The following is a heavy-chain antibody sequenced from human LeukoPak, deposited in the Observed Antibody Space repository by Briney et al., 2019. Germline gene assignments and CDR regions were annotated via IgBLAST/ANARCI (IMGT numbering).Heavy chain of an antibody. CDR1: GFTFSNYG. CDR3: ARRGGSGYDWGDGFDI. Sequence: GGCLRLSCAASGFTFSNYGIHWVRQAPGKGLEWVAVISYDGSNQYYADSLKGRFTISRDNSKNTLYLQMNSLRAEDTAVYYCARRGGSGYDWGDGFDIWGQGTRVCVSS. CDR2: ISYDGSNQ. D-gene: IGHD5-12*01. V-gene: IGHV3-30*03. J-gene: IGHJ3*02.